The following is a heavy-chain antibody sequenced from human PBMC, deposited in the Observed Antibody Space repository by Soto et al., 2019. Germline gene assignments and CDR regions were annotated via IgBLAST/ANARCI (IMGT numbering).Heavy chain of an antibody. Sequence: QVQLVQSGAEMKKPGASVKVSCKASGYTFTTYGISWVRQAPGQGLEWMGWISAYNGNTHYAQKLQGRVTMTTDKSTSTAYVELTSLRSDDTAVYYCAREHFPSTHDSFEYWGQGTLVTVSS. CDR3: AREHFPSTHDSFEY. J-gene: IGHJ4*02. CDR2: ISAYNGNT. V-gene: IGHV1-18*04. CDR1: GYTFTTYG. D-gene: IGHD3-3*02.